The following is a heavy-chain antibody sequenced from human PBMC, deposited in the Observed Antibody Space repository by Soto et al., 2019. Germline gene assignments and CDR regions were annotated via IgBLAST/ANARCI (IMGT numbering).Heavy chain of an antibody. D-gene: IGHD5-12*01. Sequence: SETLSLTCAVYGGSFSGYYWSWLRQPQGKGLEWIGEINHSGSTNYNPSLKSRVTISVDTSKNQFSLKLSSVTAADTAVYYCARGRGVTTINYYYGMDVWGQGTTVTVSS. CDR1: GGSFSGYY. CDR3: ARGRGVTTINYYYGMDV. V-gene: IGHV4-34*01. CDR2: INHSGST. J-gene: IGHJ6*02.